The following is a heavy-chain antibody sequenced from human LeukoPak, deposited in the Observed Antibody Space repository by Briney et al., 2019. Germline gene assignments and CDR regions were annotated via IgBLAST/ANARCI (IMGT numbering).Heavy chain of an antibody. J-gene: IGHJ4*02. CDR3: ARDRTERDFDY. V-gene: IGHV1-2*02. CDR2: FNPNSGGT. CDR1: GYTFTAYY. Sequence: GDSVKVSCKASGYTFTAYYMHWVRPAPGQGLEWMGWFNPNSGGTNYAQKFQGRVIMTRDTSTRTAYMELSRLRSDDTAIYYCARDRTERDFDYWGQGTLVTVSS.